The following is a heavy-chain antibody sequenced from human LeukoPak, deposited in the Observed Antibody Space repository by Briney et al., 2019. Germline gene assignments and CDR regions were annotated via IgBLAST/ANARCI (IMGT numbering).Heavy chain of an antibody. Sequence: SETLSLTCTVSGGSISSYYWSWIRQPPGKGLEWIGYIYYSGSTNYNPSLKSRVTISVDTSKNQFSLKLSSVTAADTAGYYCARLPGELLRTYYYYYMDVWGKGTTVTVSS. V-gene: IGHV4-59*08. CDR1: GGSISSYY. CDR3: ARLPGELLRTYYYYYMDV. D-gene: IGHD1-26*01. CDR2: IYYSGST. J-gene: IGHJ6*03.